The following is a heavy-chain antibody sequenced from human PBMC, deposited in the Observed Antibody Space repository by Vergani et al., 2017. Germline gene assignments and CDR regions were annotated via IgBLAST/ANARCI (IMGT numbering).Heavy chain of an antibody. CDR1: GFTFSSYG. CDR3: AKDGTRGY. CDR2: ISYDGSNK. J-gene: IGHJ4*02. Sequence: VQLVESGGGLVKPGGSLRLSCAASGFTFSSYGMHWVRQAPGKGLEWVAVISYDGSNKYYADSVKGRFTISRDNSKNTLYLQMNSLRAEDTAVYYCAKDGTRGYWGQGTLVTVSS. D-gene: IGHD2-8*01. V-gene: IGHV3-30*18.